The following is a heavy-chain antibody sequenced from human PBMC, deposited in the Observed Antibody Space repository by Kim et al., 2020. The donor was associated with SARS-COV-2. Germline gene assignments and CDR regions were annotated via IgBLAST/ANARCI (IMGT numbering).Heavy chain of an antibody. J-gene: IGHJ6*02. D-gene: IGHD3-10*02. CDR3: AKGCSGSYSYYYYCYGMDV. V-gene: IGHV3-23*01. Sequence: VRFTISRDNSNNTLYLQMNSLRAEDTAVYYCAKGCSGSYSYYYYCYGMDVWGQGTTVTVSS.